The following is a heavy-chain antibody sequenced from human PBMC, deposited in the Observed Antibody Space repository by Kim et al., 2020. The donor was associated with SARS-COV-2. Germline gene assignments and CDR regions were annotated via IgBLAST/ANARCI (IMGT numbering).Heavy chain of an antibody. D-gene: IGHD2-15*01. CDR2: IKTKTGNP. CDR1: GYTFSDYA. J-gene: IGHJ6*02. V-gene: IGHV7-4-1*01. CDR3: ARGGGDCSGGACFHYYGLDV. Sequence: ASVKVSCKASGYTFSDYALHWVRQAPGQRLEWLGWIKTKTGNPTYAQESRGRFVFSVDASVSTAYLEIVNLKTEDTAVYYCARGGGDCSGGACFHYYGLDVWGQGTTVTVSS.